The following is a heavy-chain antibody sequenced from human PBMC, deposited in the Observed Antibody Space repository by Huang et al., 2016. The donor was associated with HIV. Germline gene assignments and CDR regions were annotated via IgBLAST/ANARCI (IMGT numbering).Heavy chain of an antibody. CDR1: GYTFSSHA. V-gene: IGHV1-3*01. D-gene: IGHD3-3*01. CDR3: ARDPLDIRRHFDF. Sequence: QVQLVQSGAEVKKPGTSVKVSCKTSGYTFSSHALHWLRQAPGQRPEWMGWINGGNGDTKYSQKFQGRVTITSDTSANIGYMELNSLLSEDTAVYYCARDPLDIRRHFDFWGHGSLVTVSS. CDR2: INGGNGDT. J-gene: IGHJ4*01.